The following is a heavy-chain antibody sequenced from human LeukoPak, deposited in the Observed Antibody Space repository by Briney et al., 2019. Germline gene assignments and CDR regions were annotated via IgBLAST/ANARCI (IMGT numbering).Heavy chain of an antibody. CDR2: INPNSGGT. Sequence: ASVKVSCKASGYTFTGYYVHWVRQAPGQGLEWMGWINPNSGGTNYAQKFQGRVTMTRDTSISTAYMELSRLRSDDTAVYYCARAGYCSGGSCSRIDYWGQGTLVTVSS. J-gene: IGHJ4*02. CDR1: GYTFTGYY. V-gene: IGHV1-2*02. D-gene: IGHD2-15*01. CDR3: ARAGYCSGGSCSRIDY.